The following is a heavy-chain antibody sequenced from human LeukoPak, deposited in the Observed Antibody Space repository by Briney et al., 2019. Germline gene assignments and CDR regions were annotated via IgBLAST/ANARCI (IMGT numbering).Heavy chain of an antibody. CDR3: VREVTVVRGVITFYHYNGMDV. V-gene: IGHV1-18*01. CDR2: ISAYNGYT. Sequence: GASVKVSCKASGYTFTSYGISWVRQAPGQGLEWMGWISAYNGYTNYAQNFQGRVTMTTDASTSTAYMELRSLRSDDTAVYYCVREVTVVRGVITFYHYNGMDVWGQGTAVTVSS. CDR1: GYTFTSYG. D-gene: IGHD3-10*01. J-gene: IGHJ6*02.